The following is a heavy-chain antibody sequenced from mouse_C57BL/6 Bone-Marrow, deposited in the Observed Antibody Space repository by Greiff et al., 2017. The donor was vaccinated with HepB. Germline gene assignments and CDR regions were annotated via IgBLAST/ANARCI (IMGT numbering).Heavy chain of an antibody. J-gene: IGHJ3*01. CDR3: ARGGITTSFAY. CDR1: GYSITSGYY. V-gene: IGHV3-6*01. CDR2: ISYDGSN. Sequence: EVKLVESGPGLVKPSQSLSLTCSVTGYSITSGYYWNWIRQFPGNKLEWMGYISYDGSNNYNPSLKNRISITRDTSKNQFFLKLNSVTTEDTATYYCARGGITTSFAYWGQVTLVTVSA. D-gene: IGHD1-1*01.